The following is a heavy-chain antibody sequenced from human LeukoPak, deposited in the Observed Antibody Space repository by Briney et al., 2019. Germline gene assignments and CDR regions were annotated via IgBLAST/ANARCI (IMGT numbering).Heavy chain of an antibody. Sequence: SETLSLTCTVSGGSISSYYWSWIRQPPGKGLEWIGYIYYSGSTNYNPSLKSRVTISVDTSKNQFSLKLSSVPAADTAVYYCARVASAAGPSWFDPWGQGTLVTVSS. CDR3: ARVASAAGPSWFDP. J-gene: IGHJ5*02. D-gene: IGHD6-13*01. CDR2: IYYSGST. V-gene: IGHV4-59*01. CDR1: GGSISSYY.